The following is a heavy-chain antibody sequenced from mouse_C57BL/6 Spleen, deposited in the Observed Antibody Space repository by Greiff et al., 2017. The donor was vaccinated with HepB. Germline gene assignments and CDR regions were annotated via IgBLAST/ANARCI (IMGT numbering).Heavy chain of an antibody. CDR3: AREAYSNYPYAMDY. D-gene: IGHD2-5*01. V-gene: IGHV3-6*01. CDR1: GYSITSGYY. Sequence: VQLKESGPGLVKPSQSLSLTCSVTGYSITSGYYWNWIRQFPGNKLEWMGYISYDGSNNYNPSLKNRISITRDTSKNQFFLKLNSVTTEDTATYYCAREAYSNYPYAMDYWGQGTSVTVSS. J-gene: IGHJ4*01. CDR2: ISYDGSN.